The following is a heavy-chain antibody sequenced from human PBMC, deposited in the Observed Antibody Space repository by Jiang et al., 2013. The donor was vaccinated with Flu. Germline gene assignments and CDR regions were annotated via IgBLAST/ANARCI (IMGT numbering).Heavy chain of an antibody. CDR2: IYHSGST. Sequence: GSGLVKPSETLSLTCAVSGYSISSGYYWGWIRQPPGKGLEWIGSIYHSGSTYYNPSLKSRVTISVDTSKNQFSLKLSSVTAADTAVYYCARGLLIFGVVMHAFDIWGQGTMVTVSS. CDR1: GYSISSGYY. D-gene: IGHD3-3*01. J-gene: IGHJ3*02. V-gene: IGHV4-38-2*01. CDR3: ARGLLIFGVVMHAFDI.